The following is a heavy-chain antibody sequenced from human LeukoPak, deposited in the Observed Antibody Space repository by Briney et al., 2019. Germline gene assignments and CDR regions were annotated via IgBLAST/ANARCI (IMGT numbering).Heavy chain of an antibody. V-gene: IGHV4-59*01. CDR3: ARMYNSSQWLAPGDH. CDR1: DGSMSNYY. J-gene: IGHJ4*02. D-gene: IGHD6-19*01. CDR2: IYYSGST. Sequence: SETLSLTCTVSDGSMSNYYWSWIRQPPGKGLEWIGHIYYSGSTTYNPSLKSRVTMSVDTSKNQFSLKLRSVTAADTALYYCARMYNSSQWLAPGDHWGQGTLVTVSS.